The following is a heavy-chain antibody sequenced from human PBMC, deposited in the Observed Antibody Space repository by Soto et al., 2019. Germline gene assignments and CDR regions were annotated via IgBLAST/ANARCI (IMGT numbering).Heavy chain of an antibody. CDR1: GYSFTSYW. D-gene: IGHD3-3*01. Sequence: GESLKISCQGSGYSFTSYWISWVRQMPGKGLEWMGRIDTSNSDINYSPSFQGHVTISADKSIPTAYLQWRSLRTSDTARYYCAKHWRPDLCFDFWGRGTLVTVSS. J-gene: IGHJ2*01. CDR2: IDTSNSDI. CDR3: AKHWRPDLCFDF. V-gene: IGHV5-10-1*01.